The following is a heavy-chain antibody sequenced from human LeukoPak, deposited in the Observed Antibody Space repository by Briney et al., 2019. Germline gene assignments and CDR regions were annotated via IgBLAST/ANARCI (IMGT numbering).Heavy chain of an antibody. CDR3: ARGISSSWSRGKYDY. CDR1: GGSFSGYH. CDR2: INHSGST. J-gene: IGHJ4*02. V-gene: IGHV4-34*01. D-gene: IGHD6-13*01. Sequence: SETLSLTCAVYGGSFSGYHWSWIRQPPGKGLEWIGEINHSGSTNYNPSLKSRVTISVDTSKNQFSLKLSSVTAADTAVYYCARGISSSWSRGKYDYWGQGTLVTVSS.